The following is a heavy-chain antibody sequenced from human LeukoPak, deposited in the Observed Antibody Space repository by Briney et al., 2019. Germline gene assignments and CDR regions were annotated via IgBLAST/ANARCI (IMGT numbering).Heavy chain of an antibody. Sequence: GGSLRLSCAASGFTFSSYAMSWVRQAPGKGLEWVSYISSSSSTIYYADSVKGRFTISRDNAKNSLYLQMNSLRAEDTAVYYCARGGYYYDSSGSDAFDIWGQGTMVTVSS. V-gene: IGHV3-48*01. CDR1: GFTFSSYA. D-gene: IGHD3-22*01. J-gene: IGHJ3*02. CDR2: ISSSSSTI. CDR3: ARGGYYYDSSGSDAFDI.